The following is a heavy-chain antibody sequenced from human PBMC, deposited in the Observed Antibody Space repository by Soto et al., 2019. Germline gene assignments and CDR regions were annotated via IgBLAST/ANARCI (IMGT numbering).Heavy chain of an antibody. Sequence: GGSLRLSCVASGFTFSDYAMSWVRQAPGKGLEWVSAISYGGGTTYYADSVKGRFTISRDNSKNTLYLQMNSLRAEDTAVYYCSRDDSDWFFNWGRGTLVTVSS. D-gene: IGHD3-9*01. J-gene: IGHJ4*02. CDR2: ISYGGGTT. CDR3: SRDDSDWFFN. CDR1: GFTFSDYA. V-gene: IGHV3-23*01.